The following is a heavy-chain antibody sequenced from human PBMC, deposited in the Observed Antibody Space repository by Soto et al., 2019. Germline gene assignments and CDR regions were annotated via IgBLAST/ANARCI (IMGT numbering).Heavy chain of an antibody. CDR2: IWYDGSNK. V-gene: IGHV3-33*01. Sequence: QVQLVESGGGVVQPGRSLRLSCAASGFTFSSYGMHWVRQAPGKGLEWVAVIWYDGSNKYYADSVKGRFTISRDNSKNTLYLQMTSLRAEDTAVYYCARGYSGYEYFDYWGQGTLVTVSS. J-gene: IGHJ4*02. CDR1: GFTFSSYG. D-gene: IGHD5-12*01. CDR3: ARGYSGYEYFDY.